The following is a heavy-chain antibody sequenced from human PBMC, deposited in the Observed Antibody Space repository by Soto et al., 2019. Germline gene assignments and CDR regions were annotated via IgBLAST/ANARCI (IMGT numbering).Heavy chain of an antibody. D-gene: IGHD3-9*01. CDR1: GGSISSSNW. J-gene: IGHJ6*03. CDR2: IYHSGST. V-gene: IGHV4-4*02. CDR3: ARTRDILTGTARWGYMDV. Sequence: QVQLQESGPGLVKPSGTLSLTCAVSGGSISSSNWWSWVRQPPGKGLEWIGEIYHSGSTNYNPSLKSRVTISVDTSKNQFSLKLSSVTAADTAVYYCARTRDILTGTARWGYMDVWGKGTTVTVSS.